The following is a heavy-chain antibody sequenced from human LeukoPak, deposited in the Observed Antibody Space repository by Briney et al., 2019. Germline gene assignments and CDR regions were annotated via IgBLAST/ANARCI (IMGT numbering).Heavy chain of an antibody. J-gene: IGHJ4*02. Sequence: ASVKVSCKASGYTFTSYDINWVRQATGQGLEWMGWMNPNSGNTGYAQKFQGRVTITRNTSISTAYTELSSLRSEDTAVYYCARGQDTIFGVVIDFDYWGQGTLVTVSS. CDR1: GYTFTSYD. D-gene: IGHD3-3*01. V-gene: IGHV1-8*03. CDR3: ARGQDTIFGVVIDFDY. CDR2: MNPNSGNT.